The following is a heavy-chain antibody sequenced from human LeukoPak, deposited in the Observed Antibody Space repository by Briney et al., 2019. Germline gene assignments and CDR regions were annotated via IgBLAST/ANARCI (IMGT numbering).Heavy chain of an antibody. J-gene: IGHJ4*02. CDR1: GGSISSSIYY. CDR2: VFYNGAT. CDR3: ARVVASNLGYYFDY. Sequence: SETLSLTCIVSGGSISSSIYYWAWVRQPPGKGLEWIGTVFYNGATQYSPSLRSRVTISVDTSKNQFSLKLSSVTAADTAVYYCARVVASNLGYYFDYWGQGTLVTVSS. D-gene: IGHD7-27*01. V-gene: IGHV4-39*07.